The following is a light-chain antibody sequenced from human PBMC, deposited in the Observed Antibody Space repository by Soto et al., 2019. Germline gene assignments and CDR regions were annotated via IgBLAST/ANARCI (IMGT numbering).Light chain of an antibody. CDR3: QHYNSYSEA. CDR1: QSISSW. V-gene: IGKV1-5*03. J-gene: IGKJ1*01. Sequence: IEMTQSPSTLSGSVGDRATITGRASQSISSWLAWYQQQPGKAPKLLIYRASTLKSGVPSRFSGSGSGTDFTLTISSLQPDDFATYYCQHYNSYSEAFGQGTKVDIK. CDR2: RAS.